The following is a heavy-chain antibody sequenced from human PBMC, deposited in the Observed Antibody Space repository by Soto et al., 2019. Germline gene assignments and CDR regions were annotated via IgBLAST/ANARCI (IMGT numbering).Heavy chain of an antibody. J-gene: IGHJ6*03. CDR1: GFTFSSYG. D-gene: IGHD2-2*01. Sequence: QVQLVESGGGVVQPGRSLRLSCAASGFTFSSYGMHWVRQAPGKGLEWVAVISYDGSNKYYADSVKGRFTISRDNPKNTLYLQMNSLRAEDTAVYYCAKGGEGYCSSTSCYPGGYYYYYMDVWGKGTTVTVSS. CDR3: AKGGEGYCSSTSCYPGGYYYYYMDV. V-gene: IGHV3-30*18. CDR2: ISYDGSNK.